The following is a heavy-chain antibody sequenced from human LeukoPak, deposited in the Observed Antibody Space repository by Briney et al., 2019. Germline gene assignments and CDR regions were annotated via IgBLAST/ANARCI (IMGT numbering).Heavy chain of an antibody. CDR2: ISGSGGST. V-gene: IGHV3-23*01. CDR1: GFTFSSYA. J-gene: IGHJ4*02. D-gene: IGHD3-22*01. CDR3: AKGPDYYDSSGYYAY. Sequence: PGGSLRLSCAASGFTFSSYAMTWVRQAPGKGLEWVAVISGSGGSTYYADSVKGRFTISRDNSKNTLYLQMNSLRAEDTAVYYCAKGPDYYDSSGYYAYWGQGTLVTVSS.